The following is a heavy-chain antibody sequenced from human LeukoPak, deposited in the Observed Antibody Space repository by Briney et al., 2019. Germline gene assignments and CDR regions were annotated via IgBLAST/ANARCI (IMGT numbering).Heavy chain of an antibody. Sequence: SETLSLTCSVSGGSISSSSYYWAWIRQPPGKGLEWIGSIYYSGNTYYNASLKSRVTMSVDTSKNQFSLKLSSVTAADTAVYYCARSDYYGSGSYGPSIFDYWGQGTLVTVSS. CDR3: ARSDYYGSGSYGPSIFDY. J-gene: IGHJ4*02. CDR1: GGSISSSSYY. D-gene: IGHD3-10*01. V-gene: IGHV4-39*07. CDR2: IYYSGNT.